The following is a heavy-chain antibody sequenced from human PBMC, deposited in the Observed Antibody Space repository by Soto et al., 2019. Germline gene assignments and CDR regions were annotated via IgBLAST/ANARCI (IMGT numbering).Heavy chain of an antibody. D-gene: IGHD2-8*02. CDR1: GGTFSSYA. V-gene: IGHV1-69*06. CDR3: ASWAPGRLDAFDI. Sequence: ASVKVSCKASGGTFSSYAISWVRQAPGQGLEWMGGIIPIFGTANYAQKFQGRVTITADKSTSTAYMELSSLRSEDTAVYYCASWAPGRLDAFDIWGQGTMVTVSS. J-gene: IGHJ3*02. CDR2: IIPIFGTA.